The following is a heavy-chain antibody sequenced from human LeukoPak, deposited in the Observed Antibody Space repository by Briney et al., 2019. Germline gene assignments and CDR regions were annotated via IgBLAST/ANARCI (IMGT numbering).Heavy chain of an antibody. J-gene: IGHJ4*02. CDR1: GGSISSVSYY. D-gene: IGHD6-19*01. CDR2: IYTSGST. V-gene: IGHV4-61*02. Sequence: SETLSLTCTVSGGSISSVSYYWSWIREPAGKGLEWIGRIYTSGSTEYNPSLKSRVTISVDTSKNQFSLKLDSVTAADTAVYYCAKGTSSGWYYFDYWGQGTLVTVSS. CDR3: AKGTSSGWYYFDY.